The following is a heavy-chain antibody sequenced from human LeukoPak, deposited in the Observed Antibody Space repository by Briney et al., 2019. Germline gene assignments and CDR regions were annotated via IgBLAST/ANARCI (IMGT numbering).Heavy chain of an antibody. V-gene: IGHV1-18*01. D-gene: IGHD3-10*01. J-gene: IGHJ5*02. CDR1: GYTFTSYG. Sequence: ASVTVSCKASGYTFTSYGISWVRQAPGQGLEWMGWISAYNGNTNYAQKLQGRVTMTTDTSTSTAYMELRSLRSDDTAVYYCARVRLVRGANDWFDPWGQGTLVTVSS. CDR2: ISAYNGNT. CDR3: ARVRLVRGANDWFDP.